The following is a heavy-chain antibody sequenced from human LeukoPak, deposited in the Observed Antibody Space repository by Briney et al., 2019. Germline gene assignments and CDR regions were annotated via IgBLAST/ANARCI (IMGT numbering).Heavy chain of an antibody. D-gene: IGHD1-26*01. V-gene: IGHV4-59*01. J-gene: IGHJ3*02. CDR3: ARERVGAADAFDI. Sequence: PSETLSLTCTVSGGSISSYYWSWIRQPPGKGLEWIGYIYYSGSTNYNPSLKSRVTISVDTSKNQFSLKLSSVTAADTAVYYCARERVGAADAFDIWGQGTMVTVSS. CDR1: GGSISSYY. CDR2: IYYSGST.